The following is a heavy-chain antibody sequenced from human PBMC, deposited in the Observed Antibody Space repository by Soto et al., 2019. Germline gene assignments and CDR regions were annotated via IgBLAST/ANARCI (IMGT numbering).Heavy chain of an antibody. CDR1: GFTFSNAW. D-gene: IGHD5-18*01. CDR2: IKSKTDGGTT. V-gene: IGHV3-15*01. CDR3: PTGLPRGYSYGYDFDY. Sequence: GGSPRLSCAASGFTFSNAWMSWVRQAPGKGLEWVGRIKSKTDGGTTDYAAPVKGRFTISRDDSKNTLYLQMNSLKTEDTAVYYCPTGLPRGYSYGYDFDYWGQGTLVTVSS. J-gene: IGHJ4*02.